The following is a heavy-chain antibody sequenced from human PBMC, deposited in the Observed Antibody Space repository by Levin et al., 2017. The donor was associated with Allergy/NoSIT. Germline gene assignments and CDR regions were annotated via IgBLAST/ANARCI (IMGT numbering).Heavy chain of an antibody. CDR1: GFTFSSYW. D-gene: IGHD4-17*01. V-gene: IGHV3-74*01. Sequence: PGESLKISCAASGFTFSSYWMHWVRQAPGKGLVWVSRINSDGSSTSYADSVKGRFTISRDNAKNTLYLQMNSLRAEDTAVYYCARVAVEDGDYFDQTYYYGMDVWGQGTTVTVSS. J-gene: IGHJ6*02. CDR3: ARVAVEDGDYFDQTYYYGMDV. CDR2: INSDGSST.